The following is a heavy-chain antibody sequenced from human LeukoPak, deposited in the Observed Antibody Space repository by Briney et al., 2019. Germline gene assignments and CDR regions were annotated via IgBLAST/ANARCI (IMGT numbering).Heavy chain of an antibody. CDR3: AGGDRNGWYFDF. V-gene: IGHV3-20*04. J-gene: IGHJ4*02. CDR1: GFMFHDHG. Sequence: GGSLRLSCGGSGFMFHDHGMSWVRQVEGKGLEGVSGINWDGGSTGYADSVKGRFTISRDNAKKSLYLQMNSLRAEDTALYYCAGGDRNGWYFDFWGQGTLVTVSS. D-gene: IGHD6-19*01. CDR2: INWDGGST.